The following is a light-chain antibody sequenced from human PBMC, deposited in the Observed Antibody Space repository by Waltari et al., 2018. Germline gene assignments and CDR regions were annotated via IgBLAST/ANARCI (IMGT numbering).Light chain of an antibody. CDR2: EDT. V-gene: IGLV2-23*01. Sequence: QSALTQPASVSGSPGQSITISCIGTSSDVGGYSLVSWYQQHPGKAPKLMIYEDTKRPAGVSNRLSGFKTCNTASLTISGLQAEDEADYYCCSYIRNVTWVFGGGTKLTVL. CDR1: SSDVGGYSL. CDR3: CSYIRNVTWV. J-gene: IGLJ3*02.